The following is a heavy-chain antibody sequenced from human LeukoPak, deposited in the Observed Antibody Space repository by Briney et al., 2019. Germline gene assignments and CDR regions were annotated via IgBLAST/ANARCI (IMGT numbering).Heavy chain of an antibody. CDR1: GFTVSSNY. CDR3: AKDGLPHPLYYFDY. J-gene: IGHJ4*02. CDR2: IYSGGST. D-gene: IGHD3-16*02. V-gene: IGHV3-66*01. Sequence: GGSLRLSCAASGFTVSSNYMSWVRQAPGKGLEWVSVIYSGGSTYYADSVKGRFTISRDNSKNTLYLQMNSLRAEDTAVYYCAKDGLPHPLYYFDYWGQGTLVTVS.